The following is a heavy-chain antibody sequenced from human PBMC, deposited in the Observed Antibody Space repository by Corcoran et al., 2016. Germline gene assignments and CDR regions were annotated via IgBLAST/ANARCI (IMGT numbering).Heavy chain of an antibody. CDR1: GGSISSYY. CDR3: ARVTLGYCSGGGCYSAYYYGMDV. CDR2: IYTSGST. V-gene: IGHV4-4*07. Sequence: QVQLQESGPGLVKPSETLSLTCTVSGGSISSYYWSWIRQPAGKGLEWIGRIYTSGSTNYNPSLKSRVTMSLDTSKNQFSLKLSSVTAADTAVYYCARVTLGYCSGGGCYSAYYYGMDVWGQGTTVTVSS. J-gene: IGHJ6*02. D-gene: IGHD2-15*01.